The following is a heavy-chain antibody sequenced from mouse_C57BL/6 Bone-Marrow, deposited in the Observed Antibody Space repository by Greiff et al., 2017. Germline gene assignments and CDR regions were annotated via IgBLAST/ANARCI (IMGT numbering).Heavy chain of an antibody. CDR1: GYTFTDYE. CDR3: ARGLGRYVDY. J-gene: IGHJ2*01. CDR2: IDPEAGGT. Sequence: VQLQQSGAELVRPGASVTLSCTASGYTFTDYEMHWVKQTPVHGLEWIGAIDPEAGGTAYTQKVKGKAILSADKSSSTAYMEIRSLTSEDSAVYYCARGLGRYVDYWGQGTTLTVSS. V-gene: IGHV1-15*01. D-gene: IGHD4-1*01.